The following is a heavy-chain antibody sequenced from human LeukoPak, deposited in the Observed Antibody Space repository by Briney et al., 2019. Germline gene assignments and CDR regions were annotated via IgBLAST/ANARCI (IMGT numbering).Heavy chain of an antibody. CDR2: ISYDGSNK. V-gene: IGHV3-30*18. J-gene: IGHJ4*02. Sequence: GGSLRLSCVASGFTFTSYGMHWVRQAPGKGLEWVAVISYDGSNKYYADSVKGRFTISRDNSKNTLYLQMNSLRAEDTAVYYCAKGLDAYNWNDCDYWGQGTLVTVSS. D-gene: IGHD1-1*01. CDR1: GFTFTSYG. CDR3: AKGLDAYNWNDCDY.